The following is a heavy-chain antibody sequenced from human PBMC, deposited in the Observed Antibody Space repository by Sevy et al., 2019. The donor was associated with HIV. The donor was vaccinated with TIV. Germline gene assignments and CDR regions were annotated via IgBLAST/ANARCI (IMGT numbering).Heavy chain of an antibody. CDR1: GGTFSTSP. D-gene: IGHD3-22*01. CDR3: ARTDYYDSSGYLYFDY. J-gene: IGHJ4*02. CDR2: IIPLFGTT. Sequence: ASVNVSCKASGGTFSTSPINWVRQAPGQGLEWMGGIIPLFGTTKYAQKFQGRVRIIADESTSTAFLEMNNLRSEDTAVYYCARTDYYDSSGYLYFDYWGQGTLVTVSS. V-gene: IGHV1-69*13.